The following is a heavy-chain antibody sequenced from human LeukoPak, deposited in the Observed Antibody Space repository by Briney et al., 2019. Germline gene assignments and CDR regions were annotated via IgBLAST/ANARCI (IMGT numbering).Heavy chain of an antibody. V-gene: IGHV4-4*07. J-gene: IGHJ6*03. D-gene: IGHD5-24*01. Sequence: SETLSLTCTVSGGSISSYYWSWIRQPAGKGLVWIGRIYTSGSTNYNPSLKSRVTMPVDTSKNQFSLKLSSVTAADTAVYYCARELRGYNRLTHYYYYYYMDVWGKGTTVTISS. CDR3: ARELRGYNRLTHYYYYYYMDV. CDR1: GGSISSYY. CDR2: IYTSGST.